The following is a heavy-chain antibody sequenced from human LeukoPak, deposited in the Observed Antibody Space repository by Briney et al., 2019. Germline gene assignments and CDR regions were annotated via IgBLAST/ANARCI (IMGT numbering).Heavy chain of an antibody. D-gene: IGHD5-12*01. V-gene: IGHV3-21*04. CDR1: GFTVSSNY. Sequence: GGSLRLSCAASGFTVSSNYMSWVRQAPGKGLEWVSSISSSSSYIYYADSVKGRFTISRDNAKNSLYLQMNSLRVEDTALYFCAKLRGYAYGEPFDYWGQGALVTVSS. CDR3: AKLRGYAYGEPFDY. CDR2: ISSSSSYI. J-gene: IGHJ4*02.